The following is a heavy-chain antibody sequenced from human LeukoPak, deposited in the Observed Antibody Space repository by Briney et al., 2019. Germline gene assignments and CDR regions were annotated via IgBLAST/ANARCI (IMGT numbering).Heavy chain of an antibody. CDR3: ARAPSPASYAMDV. CDR2: MNPNSGNT. V-gene: IGHV1-8*02. J-gene: IGHJ6*02. Sequence: ASVKVSCKASGYTFPSYDVNWMRQAPGQGLEWMGWMNPNSGNTGYAQEFQGRVTMTRDTSINTAYMEVSGLTSEDTAVYYCARAPSPASYAMDVWGQGTTVTVSS. CDR1: GYTFPSYD.